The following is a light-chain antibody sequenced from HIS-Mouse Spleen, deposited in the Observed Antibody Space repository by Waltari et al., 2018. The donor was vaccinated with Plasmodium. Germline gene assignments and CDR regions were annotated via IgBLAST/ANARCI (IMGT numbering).Light chain of an antibody. CDR2: EVS. Sequence: QSALTQPPSASVSPGQSVTLSCPGPSRDVGGYNYVPWYQQHPGKAPKLMIYEVSKRPSGVPDRFSGSKASNTASLTVSGLQAEDEADYYCSSYAGSNNLVFGGGTKLTVL. V-gene: IGLV2-8*01. J-gene: IGLJ2*01. CDR1: SRDVGGYNY. CDR3: SSYAGSNNLV.